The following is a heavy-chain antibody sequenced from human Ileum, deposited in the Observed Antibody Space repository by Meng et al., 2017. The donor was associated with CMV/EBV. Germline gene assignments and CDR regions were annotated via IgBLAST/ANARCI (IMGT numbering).Heavy chain of an antibody. CDR3: AKINNNGRYSDH. Sequence: GGSLRLSCAASGFTFSSYAMRWVRQAPGKGLEWVSSIMGNGGGTAYSDSVKGRFAISRDNPKNTLYLQMNSLRAEDTAIYYCAKINNNGRYSDHGGQGTLVTVS. CDR2: IMGNGGGT. V-gene: IGHV3-23*01. J-gene: IGHJ4*02. D-gene: IGHD6-19*01. CDR1: GFTFSSYA.